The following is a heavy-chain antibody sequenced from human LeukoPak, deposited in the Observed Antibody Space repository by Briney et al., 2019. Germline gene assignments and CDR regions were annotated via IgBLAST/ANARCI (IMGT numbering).Heavy chain of an antibody. CDR3: VLHFDY. V-gene: IGHV3-74*01. J-gene: IGHJ4*02. D-gene: IGHD2-15*01. CDR2: IKGDGSST. Sequence: GGSLRLSCAASGFTFSSYWMHWVRQAPGKGLVWVSRIKGDGSSTSYADSVKGRFTTSRDNAKNTLYLQMNSLRAEDTAVYYCVLHFDYWGQGTLVTVSS. CDR1: GFTFSSYW.